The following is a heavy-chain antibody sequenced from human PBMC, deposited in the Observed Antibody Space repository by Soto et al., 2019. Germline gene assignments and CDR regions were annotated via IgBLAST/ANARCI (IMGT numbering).Heavy chain of an antibody. CDR1: GGSFSGYY. D-gene: IGHD6-19*01. Sequence: TLSLTCAVYGGSFSGYYWSWIRQPPGKGLEWIGEINHSGSTNYNPSLKSRVTISVDTSKNQFSLKLSSVTAADTAVYYCARVGHAIAVAGPPDWFDPWGQGTLVTVSS. CDR3: ARVGHAIAVAGPPDWFDP. V-gene: IGHV4-34*01. CDR2: INHSGST. J-gene: IGHJ5*02.